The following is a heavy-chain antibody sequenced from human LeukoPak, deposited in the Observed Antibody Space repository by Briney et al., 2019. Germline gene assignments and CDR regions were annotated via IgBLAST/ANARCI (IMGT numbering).Heavy chain of an antibody. J-gene: IGHJ5*02. CDR3: AIDRVNWGLSSLYNWLDA. Sequence: GGSLRLSCAASGFTFSSYTTHWVRQAPGKGLEWVALISSDGNNENYADSVKGRFTISRDNSRNTLYLQMNSLRLEDTAVYCCAIDRVNWGLSSLYNWLDAWGEGTLVTVSS. D-gene: IGHD7-27*01. CDR2: ISSDGNNE. V-gene: IGHV3-30*04. CDR1: GFTFSSYT.